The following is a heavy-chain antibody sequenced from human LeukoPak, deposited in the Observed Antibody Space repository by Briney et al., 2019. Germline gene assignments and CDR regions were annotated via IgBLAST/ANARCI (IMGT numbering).Heavy chain of an antibody. D-gene: IGHD5-24*01. CDR2: ISAYNGNT. V-gene: IGHV1-18*01. Sequence: ASVKVSCKASGYTFTSYGFSWVRQAPGQGLEWMGWISAYNGNTNYAQKLQGRVTLTTDTSTSTAYMGLRSLRSDDTAVYYCARGEMATTYYYYYGMDVWGQGTTVTVSS. CDR3: ARGEMATTYYYYYGMDV. CDR1: GYTFTSYG. J-gene: IGHJ6*02.